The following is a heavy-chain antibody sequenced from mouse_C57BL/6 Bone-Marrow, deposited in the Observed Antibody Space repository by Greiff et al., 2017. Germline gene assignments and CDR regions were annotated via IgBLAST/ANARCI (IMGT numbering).Heavy chain of an antibody. CDR2: IWSGGST. Sequence: QVQLKESGPGLVQPSQSLSITCTVSGFSLTSYGVHWVRQSPGKGLEWLGVIWSGGSTDYHAAFISRLISRKDNSKSQVFFKMHRLQADDTAIYYCARNLMVTTVDCWGQGTTLTVSS. D-gene: IGHD2-2*01. J-gene: IGHJ2*01. CDR1: GFSLTSYG. CDR3: ARNLMVTTVDC. V-gene: IGHV2-2*01.